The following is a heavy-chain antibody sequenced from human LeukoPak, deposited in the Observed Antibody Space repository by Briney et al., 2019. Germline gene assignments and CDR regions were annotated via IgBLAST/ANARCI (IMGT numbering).Heavy chain of an antibody. J-gene: IGHJ5*02. CDR1: GGSISPLY. CDR3: ARQLKWDNWFDP. Sequence: PSETLSLTCTVSGGSISPLYWSWIRQPPGKGLEWIGYIYYSGSTNYNPSLKSRVTISVDTSKNQFSLKLSSVTAADTAVYYCARQLKWDNWFDPWGQGTLVTVSS. CDR2: IYYSGST. D-gene: IGHD2-15*01. V-gene: IGHV4-59*08.